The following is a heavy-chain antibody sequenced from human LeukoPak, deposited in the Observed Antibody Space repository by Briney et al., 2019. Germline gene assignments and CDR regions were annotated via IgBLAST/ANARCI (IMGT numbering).Heavy chain of an antibody. V-gene: IGHV3-30*18. CDR1: GFTFSSYG. Sequence: GGSLRLSCAASGFTFSSYGMHWVRQAPGKGLEWVAVISYDGSNKYYADSVKGRFTISRDNSKNTLYLQMNSLRAEDTAVYYCAKDGASAAGHYYYYYYMDVWGKGTTVTISS. J-gene: IGHJ6*03. CDR2: ISYDGSNK. CDR3: AKDGASAAGHYYYYYYMDV. D-gene: IGHD6-13*01.